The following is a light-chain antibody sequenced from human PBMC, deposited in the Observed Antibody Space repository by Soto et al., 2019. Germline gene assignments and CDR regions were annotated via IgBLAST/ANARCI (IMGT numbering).Light chain of an antibody. V-gene: IGKV3D-20*02. CDR2: GAS. J-gene: IGKJ4*01. CDR1: QSVSSSY. CDR3: QQRSNWPLT. Sequence: EIVLTQSPGTLSSSPGERATLSCRASQSVSSSYLAWYQQKPGQAPRLLIYGASNRATGVPARISGSVSGTEFTLTIASLQSEDFAVYHCQQRSNWPLTFGGGTKVDIK.